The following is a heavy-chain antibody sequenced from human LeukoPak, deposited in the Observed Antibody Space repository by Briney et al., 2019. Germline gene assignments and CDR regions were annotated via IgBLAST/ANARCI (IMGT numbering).Heavy chain of an antibody. CDR3: AKGSGDYGYYGMDV. CDR2: ISWNSGSI. J-gene: IGHJ6*02. D-gene: IGHD4-17*01. Sequence: GGSLRLSCAASGFTFDDYAMHWVRQAPGKGLEWVSGISWNSGSIGYADSVKGRFTISRDNAKNSLYLQMNSLRAEDTALYYCAKGSGDYGYYGMDVWGQGTTVTVSS. V-gene: IGHV3-9*01. CDR1: GFTFDDYA.